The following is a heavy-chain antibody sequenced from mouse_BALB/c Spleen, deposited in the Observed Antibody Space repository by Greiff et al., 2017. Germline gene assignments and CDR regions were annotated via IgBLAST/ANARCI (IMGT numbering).Heavy chain of an antibody. CDR3: ARKGVYYGNGDAMDY. V-gene: IGHV5-9-4*01. CDR1: GFTFSSYA. J-gene: IGHJ4*01. Sequence: DVQLVESGGGLVKPGGSLKLSCAASGFTFSSYAMSWVRQSPEKRLEWVAEISSGGSYTYYPDTVTGRFTISRDNAKNTLYLEMSSLRSEDTAMYYCARKGVYYGNGDAMDYWGQGTSVTVSS. CDR2: ISSGGSYT. D-gene: IGHD2-1*01.